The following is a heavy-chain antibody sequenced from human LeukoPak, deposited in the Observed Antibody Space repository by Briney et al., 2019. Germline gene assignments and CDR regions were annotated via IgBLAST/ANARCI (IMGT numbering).Heavy chain of an antibody. D-gene: IGHD4-17*01. V-gene: IGHV3-64*01. CDR3: ARVSPNTVTTLQYFDY. Sequence: GSLILSCAASGFTFSTNAMHWVRQAPGKGLEYVSAISSNGGSTYYANSVKGRFTISRDNSKKTLYLQMGSLRTEDMAVYYCARVSPNTVTTLQYFDYWGQGTLVTVSS. CDR2: ISSNGGST. J-gene: IGHJ4*02. CDR1: GFTFSTNA.